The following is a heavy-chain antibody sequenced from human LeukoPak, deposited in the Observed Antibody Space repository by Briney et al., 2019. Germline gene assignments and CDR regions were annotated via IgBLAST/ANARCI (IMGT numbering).Heavy chain of an antibody. Sequence: GFLRLSCAASGFTFSSYAMHWVRQAPGKGLEWVSVIYSGGSTYYADSVKGRFTISRDNSKNTLYLQMNSLRAEDTAVYYCARWFGVHFDYWGQGTLVTVSS. J-gene: IGHJ4*02. CDR1: GFTFSSYA. CDR2: IYSGGST. V-gene: IGHV3-53*01. CDR3: ARWFGVHFDY. D-gene: IGHD3-10*01.